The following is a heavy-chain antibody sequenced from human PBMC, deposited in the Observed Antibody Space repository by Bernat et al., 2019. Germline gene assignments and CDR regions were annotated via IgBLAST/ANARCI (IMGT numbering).Heavy chain of an antibody. CDR1: GFTFSSYG. V-gene: IGHV3-33*01. CDR3: ARASPGGPNGDYVVGAFDI. CDR2: IWYDGSNK. D-gene: IGHD4-17*01. Sequence: QVQLVESGGGVVQPGRSLRLSCAASGFTFSSYGMHWVRQAPGKGLEWVAVIWYDGSNKYYADSVKGRFTISRDNSKNTLYLQMNSLRAEDTAEYYCARASPGGPNGDYVVGAFDIWGQGTMVTVSS. J-gene: IGHJ3*02.